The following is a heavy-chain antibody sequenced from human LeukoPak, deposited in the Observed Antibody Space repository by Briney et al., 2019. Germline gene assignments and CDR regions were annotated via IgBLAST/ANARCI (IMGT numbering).Heavy chain of an antibody. Sequence: GESLKISCKASGYSFTTYWIGWVRQMPGKGLEWMGIIYHGDSDTRYSPSFQGQVTISADKSISTAYLQWTSLKTSDTAMYYCTRLRISMVRGVILPRDNWFDPWGQGTLVTVSS. D-gene: IGHD3-10*01. J-gene: IGHJ5*02. CDR3: TRLRISMVRGVILPRDNWFDP. CDR1: GYSFTTYW. V-gene: IGHV5-51*01. CDR2: IYHGDSDT.